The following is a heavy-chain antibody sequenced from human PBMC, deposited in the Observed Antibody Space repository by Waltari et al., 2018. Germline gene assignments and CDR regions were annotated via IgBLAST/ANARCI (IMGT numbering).Heavy chain of an antibody. Sequence: QVQLVQSGAEVKKPGASVKVSCKASGYTFTGYYMHWVRQAPGQGLEWMGRTNPTRGGTNYAQKFQGRVTMTRDTSISTAYMELSRLRSDDTAVYYCVGRVVRDAFDIWGQGTMVTVSS. D-gene: IGHD2-21*01. J-gene: IGHJ3*02. CDR1: GYTFTGYY. CDR2: TNPTRGGT. V-gene: IGHV1-2*06. CDR3: VGRVVRDAFDI.